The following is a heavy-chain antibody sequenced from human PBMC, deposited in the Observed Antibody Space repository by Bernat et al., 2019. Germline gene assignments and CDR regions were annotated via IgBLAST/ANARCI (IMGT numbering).Heavy chain of an antibody. V-gene: IGHV3-21*01. CDR3: ARDNRVAFDI. Sequence: EVQLVESGGGLVKPGGSLRLSCAASGFIFSSYSMNWVRQAPGKGLEWASSISSSSSYIYYADSVKGRFTISRDNAKNSLYLQMNSLRAEDTAVYYCARDNRVAFDIWGQGTMVTVSS. CDR2: ISSSSSYI. J-gene: IGHJ3*02. CDR1: GFIFSSYS.